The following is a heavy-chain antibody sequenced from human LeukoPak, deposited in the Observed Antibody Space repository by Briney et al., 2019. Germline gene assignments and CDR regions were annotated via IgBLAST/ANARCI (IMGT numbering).Heavy chain of an antibody. D-gene: IGHD6-25*01. CDR2: ISTSGNTI. J-gene: IGHJ6*03. CDR3: AKGGYSIAAYYYYYYMDV. Sequence: GGSLRLSCAASGFTFSSYWMSWLRQAPGKGLEWVSYISTSGNTIYYADSVKGRFTISRDNSKNTLYLQMNSLRAEDTAVYYCAKGGYSIAAYYYYYYMDVWGKGTTVTVSS. CDR1: GFTFSSYW. V-gene: IGHV3-23*01.